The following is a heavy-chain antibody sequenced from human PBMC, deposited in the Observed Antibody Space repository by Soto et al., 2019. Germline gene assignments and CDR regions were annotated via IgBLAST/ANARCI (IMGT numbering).Heavy chain of an antibody. CDR1: GFTFSSYA. CDR2: ISGSGGST. D-gene: IGHD1-1*01. V-gene: IGHV3-23*01. CDR3: ANQDNWNADFDY. Sequence: QAGGSLRLSCAASGFTFSSYAMSWVRQAPGKGLEWVSAISGSGGSTYYADSVKGRFTISRDNSKNTLYLQMNSLRAEDTAVYYCANQDNWNADFDYWGQGTLVTVSS. J-gene: IGHJ4*02.